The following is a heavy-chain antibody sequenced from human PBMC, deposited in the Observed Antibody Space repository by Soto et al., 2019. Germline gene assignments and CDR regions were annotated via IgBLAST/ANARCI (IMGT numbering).Heavy chain of an antibody. CDR1: GFTFSSYA. J-gene: IGHJ3*02. V-gene: IGHV3-30*04. CDR2: TSSDGTDN. Sequence: GGSLRLSCAASGFTFSSYAMHWVRQAPGTGPEWVAATSSDGTDNVYADSVSGRFTISRDNSKNTLYLQMNSLRSEDAAVYYCARTYECAKSDCYRAFDIWGQGTMVTV. CDR3: ARTYECAKSDCYRAFDI. D-gene: IGHD2-21*02.